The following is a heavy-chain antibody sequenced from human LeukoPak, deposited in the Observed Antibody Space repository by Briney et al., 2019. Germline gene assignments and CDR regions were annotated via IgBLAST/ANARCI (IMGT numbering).Heavy chain of an antibody. J-gene: IGHJ4*02. CDR2: IYHSGST. Sequence: SETLSLTCAVYGGSFSGYYWSWIRQPPGKGLEWIGEIYHSGSTNYNPSLKSRVTISVDKSKNQFSLKLSSVTAADTAVYYCARDRGTWNDDGFDYWGQGTLVTVSS. CDR3: ARDRGTWNDDGFDY. CDR1: GGSFSGYY. V-gene: IGHV4-34*01. D-gene: IGHD1-1*01.